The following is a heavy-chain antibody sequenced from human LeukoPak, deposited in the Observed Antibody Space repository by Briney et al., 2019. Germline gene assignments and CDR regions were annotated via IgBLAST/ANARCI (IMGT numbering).Heavy chain of an antibody. D-gene: IGHD6-13*01. CDR3: ARGRKNGGIAAAGTFDY. Sequence: SETLSLTCAVSGGSISSGGYSWSWIRQTPGKGLEWIGSIYRTGTTYYNPSLKSRVTISVDTSKNQFSLNLNSVTAADTAVYFCARGRKNGGIAAAGTFDYWGQGTLVTVSS. V-gene: IGHV4-30-2*03. CDR1: GGSISSGGYS. J-gene: IGHJ4*02. CDR2: IYRTGTT.